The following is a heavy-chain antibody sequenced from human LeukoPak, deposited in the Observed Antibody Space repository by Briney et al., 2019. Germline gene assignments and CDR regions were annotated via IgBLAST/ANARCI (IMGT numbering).Heavy chain of an antibody. V-gene: IGHV3-23*01. Sequence: PGGSLRLSCAASGFTLSNYGMSWVRQAPGNGLEWVSTITGSGGSTYYADSVKGRFTISRDNSKNTLYLQMNSLRAEDTAVYYCAKRWLFDDYWGQGTLVTVSS. CDR1: GFTLSNYG. D-gene: IGHD3-22*01. J-gene: IGHJ4*02. CDR3: AKRWLFDDY. CDR2: ITGSGGST.